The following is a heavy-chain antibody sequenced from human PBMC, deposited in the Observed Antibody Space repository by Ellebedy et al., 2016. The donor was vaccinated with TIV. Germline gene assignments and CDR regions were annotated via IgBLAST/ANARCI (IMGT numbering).Heavy chain of an antibody. J-gene: IGHJ4*02. D-gene: IGHD1-14*01. CDR2: IHSSGST. Sequence: SETLSLXXTVSGGSISGYYWNWIRQLAGRGLEWIGRIHSSGSTHLNPSLGTRVTLSMDTSENHFSLKLSSVTAADTAMYYCARDPDIYDPFDSWGQGTLVTVSS. V-gene: IGHV4-4*07. CDR3: ARDPDIYDPFDS. CDR1: GGSISGYY.